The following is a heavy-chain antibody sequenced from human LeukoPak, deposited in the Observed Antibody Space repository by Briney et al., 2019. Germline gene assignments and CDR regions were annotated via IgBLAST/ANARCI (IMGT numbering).Heavy chain of an antibody. D-gene: IGHD3-9*01. J-gene: IGHJ3*02. V-gene: IGHV1-18*01. CDR3: ARPAGDILTGYYTGAFDI. CDR1: GSTFTSYG. CDR2: ISTYNGNT. Sequence: ASVKVSCKASGSTFTSYGISWVRQAPGQGLEWMGWISTYNGNTNYAQKLQGRVTMTTDTSTSTAYMELRSLRSDDTAVYYCARPAGDILTGYYTGAFDIWGQGTMVTVSS.